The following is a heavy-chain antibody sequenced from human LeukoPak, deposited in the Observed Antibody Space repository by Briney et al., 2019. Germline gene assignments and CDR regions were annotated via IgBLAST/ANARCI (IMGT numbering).Heavy chain of an antibody. D-gene: IGHD3-22*01. CDR3: ARDYNYCPADS. J-gene: IGHJ4*02. Sequence: GESLRLSCTVSGFTFSNFWMTWVRQTPGKGLEWVANIRGNGNDKNYVDSVKGRFTISRDNAKNSFYLQMNSLRADDTAVYYCARDYNYCPADSWGQGTLVTVSS. CDR1: GFTFSNFW. CDR2: IRGNGNDK. V-gene: IGHV3-7*03.